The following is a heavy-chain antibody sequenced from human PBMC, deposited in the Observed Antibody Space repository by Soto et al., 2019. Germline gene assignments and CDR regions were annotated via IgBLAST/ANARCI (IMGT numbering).Heavy chain of an antibody. J-gene: IGHJ3*02. V-gene: IGHV3-33*01. CDR3: ARDLSGHYGPLAT. D-gene: IGHD4-17*01. Sequence: GGSLRLSCAASGFTFSSYGTHWARQGPGKGLEWVAVIWYDGSNKVYADSVKGRFTISKDNSKNTLYLQMNSLRAEDTAVYYCARDLSGHYGPLATWGQGTIVTVSS. CDR1: GFTFSSYG. CDR2: IWYDGSNK.